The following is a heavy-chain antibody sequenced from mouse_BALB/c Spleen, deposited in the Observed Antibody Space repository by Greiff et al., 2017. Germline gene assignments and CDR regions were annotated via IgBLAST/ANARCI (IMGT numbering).Heavy chain of an antibody. V-gene: IGHV1S135*01. Sequence: EVKLQESGPELMKPGASVKISCKASGYSFTSYYMHWVKQSHGKSLEWIGYIDPFNGGTSYNQKFKGKATLTVDKSSSTAYMHLSSLTSEDSAVYYCARYGSSLAWFAYWGQGTLVTVSA. CDR3: ARYGSSLAWFAY. D-gene: IGHD1-1*01. J-gene: IGHJ3*01. CDR1: GYSFTSYY. CDR2: IDPFNGGT.